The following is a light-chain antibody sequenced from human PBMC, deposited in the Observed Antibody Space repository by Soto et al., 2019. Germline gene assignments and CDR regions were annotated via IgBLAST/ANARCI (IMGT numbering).Light chain of an antibody. CDR3: SSYTRSSTLYV. V-gene: IGLV2-14*01. Sequence: QSVLTQPASVSGSPGQSITISCTGTSSDVGAYNYVCWYKQHPGKAPQLMIYEVTNRPSGVPDRFSGSKSGNTASLTISGLQAEDEADYYCSSYTRSSTLYVFGTGTKATVL. CDR1: SSDVGAYNY. J-gene: IGLJ1*01. CDR2: EVT.